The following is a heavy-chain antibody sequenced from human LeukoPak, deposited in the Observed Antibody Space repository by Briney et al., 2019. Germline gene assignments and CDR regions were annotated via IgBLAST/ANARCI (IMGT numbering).Heavy chain of an antibody. J-gene: IGHJ3*02. CDR3: ARELQYDAFDI. V-gene: IGHV4-30-2*01. Sequence: SETLSLTCAVSGGSISSGGYSWSWNRQPPGKGLEWIGYIYDSGSTYYNPSLKSRVTISVDRSKNQFSLKLSSVTAADTAVYYCARELQYDAFDIWGEGTMVTVSS. CDR1: GGSISSGGYS. D-gene: IGHD4-11*01. CDR2: IYDSGST.